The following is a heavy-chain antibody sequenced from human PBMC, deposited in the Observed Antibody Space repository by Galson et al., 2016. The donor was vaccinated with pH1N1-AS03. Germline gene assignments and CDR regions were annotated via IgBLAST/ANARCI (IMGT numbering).Heavy chain of an antibody. Sequence: SLRLSCAASGFTLNAYSLNWVRQTPGTGLEWISSISRTSTYIYYADSVKGRFTISSDNTKTSLFLQMDNLRVEDTAVYYCAGDGPLDSDSSAIPTVSECMDDWGQGTTVTVSS. V-gene: IGHV3-21*01. CDR2: ISRTSTYI. D-gene: IGHD3-22*01. CDR3: AGDGPLDSDSSAIPTVSECMDD. J-gene: IGHJ6*02. CDR1: GFTLNAYS.